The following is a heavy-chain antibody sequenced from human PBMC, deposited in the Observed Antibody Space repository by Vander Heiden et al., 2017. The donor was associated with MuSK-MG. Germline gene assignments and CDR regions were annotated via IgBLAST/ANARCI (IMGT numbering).Heavy chain of an antibody. V-gene: IGHV1-69*06. J-gene: IGHJ6*03. Sequence: QVQLVQSGAEVKKPGSSVKVSCKASGGTFSSYAISWVRQAPGQGLEWMGGIIPIFGTAKYAQKCQGRVTITADKSSSTAVIELSSMSSDETDVYYCARDIVATIFSIGYMDVWGKGTTVTVSS. CDR1: GGTFSSYA. CDR2: IIPIFGTA. CDR3: ARDIVATIFSIGYMDV. D-gene: IGHD5-12*01.